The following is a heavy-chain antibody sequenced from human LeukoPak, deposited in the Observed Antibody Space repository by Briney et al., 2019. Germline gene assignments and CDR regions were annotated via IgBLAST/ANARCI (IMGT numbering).Heavy chain of an antibody. CDR3: ARVGHIVGHHNDAFDI. CDR1: GFTFSSYS. CDR2: TSSSSSSYI. D-gene: IGHD2-21*01. V-gene: IGHV3-21*01. J-gene: IGHJ3*02. Sequence: PGGSLRLSCAASGFTFSSYSMNWVRQAPGKGLEWVSSTSSSSSSYIYYADSVKGRFTISRDNAKNSLYLQMNSLRAEDTAVYYCARVGHIVGHHNDAFDIWGQGTMVTVSS.